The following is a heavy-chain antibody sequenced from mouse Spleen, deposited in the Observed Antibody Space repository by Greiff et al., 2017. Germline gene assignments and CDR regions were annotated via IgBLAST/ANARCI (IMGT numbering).Heavy chain of an antibody. CDR3: ARSSNWDVWYFDV. Sequence: VQLKQSGPELVKPGASVKIPCKASGYTFTDYNMDWVKQSHGKSLEWIGDINPNNGGTIYNQKFKGKATLTVDKSSSTAYMELRSLTSEDTAVYYCARSSNWDVWYFDVWGTGTTVTVSS. D-gene: IGHD4-1*01. CDR1: GYTFTDYN. J-gene: IGHJ1*03. V-gene: IGHV1-18*01. CDR2: INPNNGGT.